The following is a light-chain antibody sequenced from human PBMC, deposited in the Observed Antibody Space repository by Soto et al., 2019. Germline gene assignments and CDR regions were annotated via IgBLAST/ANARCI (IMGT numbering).Light chain of an antibody. CDR1: SSDVVGYNY. Sequence: QSVLTQPASVSGSPGQSITISCTGTSSDVVGYNYVSWYQHHPGKAPKLIIYDVSNRPSGVSIRFSGSKSDNTASLTISGLQPEDEADYHCSSYTTSNTRQIVFGTVTNVTV. CDR2: DVS. V-gene: IGLV2-14*03. J-gene: IGLJ1*01. CDR3: SSYTTSNTRQIV.